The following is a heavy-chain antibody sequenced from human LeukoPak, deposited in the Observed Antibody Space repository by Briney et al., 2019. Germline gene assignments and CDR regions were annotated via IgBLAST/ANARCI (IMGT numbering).Heavy chain of an antibody. V-gene: IGHV4-59*08. CDR1: GGYISSYY. D-gene: IGHD5-18*01. CDR2: IYYSGST. CDR3: ASGYSYGYSVY. J-gene: IGHJ4*02. Sequence: PSETLSLTCTVSGGYISSYYWSWIRQPPGKGLEWIGYIYYSGSTNNNPSIKSRVTISVDTSKNQFSLKLSSVTAADTAVYYCASGYSYGYSVYWGQGTLVTVSS.